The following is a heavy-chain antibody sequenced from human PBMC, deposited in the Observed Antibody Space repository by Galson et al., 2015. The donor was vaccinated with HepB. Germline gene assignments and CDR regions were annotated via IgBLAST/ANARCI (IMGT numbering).Heavy chain of an antibody. CDR2: ISWNSGSI. CDR3: ARYSYGYESVDY. V-gene: IGHV3-9*01. J-gene: IGHJ4*02. Sequence: SLRLSCAASGFTFDNYAMHWVRQAPGKGLEWVSGISWNSGSIGYADSVKGRFTISRDNAKNSLYLQMNSLRAKDTALYYCARYSYGYESVDYWGQGTLVTVSS. CDR1: GFTFDNYA. D-gene: IGHD5-18*01.